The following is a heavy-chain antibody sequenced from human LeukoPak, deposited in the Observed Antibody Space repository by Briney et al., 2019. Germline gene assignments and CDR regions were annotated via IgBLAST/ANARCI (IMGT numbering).Heavy chain of an antibody. J-gene: IGHJ4*02. CDR2: INSDGSST. CDR1: GFTFSSYW. Sequence: PGGSLRLSCAASGFTFSSYWMHWVRQAPGKGLVWVSRINSDGSSTSYADSVEGRFTISRDNAKNTLYLQMNSLRAADTAVYYCARMDSSGYTYLDYWGQGTLVTVSS. D-gene: IGHD3-22*01. CDR3: ARMDSSGYTYLDY. V-gene: IGHV3-74*01.